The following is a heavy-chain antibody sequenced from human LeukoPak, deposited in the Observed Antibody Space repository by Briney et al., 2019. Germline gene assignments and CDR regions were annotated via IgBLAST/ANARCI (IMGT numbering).Heavy chain of an antibody. Sequence: SVKVSCKASGGTFSSYAISWVRQAPGQGLEWIGGIIPIFGTANYAQKFQGRVTITADESTSTAYMELSSLRSEDTAVYYCARGDYCSVGSCHSRYWGQGTLVTVSS. J-gene: IGHJ4*02. V-gene: IGHV1-69*13. CDR3: ARGDYCSVGSCHSRY. CDR2: IIPIFGTA. D-gene: IGHD2-15*01. CDR1: GGTFSSYA.